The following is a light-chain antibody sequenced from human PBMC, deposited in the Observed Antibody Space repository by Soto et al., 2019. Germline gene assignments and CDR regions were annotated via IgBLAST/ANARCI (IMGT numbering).Light chain of an antibody. CDR3: QQLSNGPLFT. CDR2: DAS. Sequence: EIVLTQSPATLSLSPGERATLSCRASQSIGSNLAWYQQKPGQAPRLLIYDASNRATGIPARFSGSESGTDFTLTISSLEPEDFAVYYFQQLSNGPLFTFGPGTKVDVK. J-gene: IGKJ3*01. CDR1: QSIGSN. V-gene: IGKV3-11*01.